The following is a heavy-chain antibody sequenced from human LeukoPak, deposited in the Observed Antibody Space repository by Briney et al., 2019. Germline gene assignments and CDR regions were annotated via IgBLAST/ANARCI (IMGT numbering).Heavy chain of an antibody. CDR1: GGSISSGDYY. J-gene: IGHJ5*02. D-gene: IGHD3-10*01. V-gene: IGHV4-30-4*01. CDR2: IYYSGST. CDR3: ARAHGSGTYSRWFDP. Sequence: PSETLSLTCTVSGGSISSGDYYWSWIRQPPGKGPEWIGYIYYSGSTYYNPSLKSRVTISADTSKNQCSLKVSSVTAADTAVYYCARAHGSGTYSRWFDPWGQGALVTVSS.